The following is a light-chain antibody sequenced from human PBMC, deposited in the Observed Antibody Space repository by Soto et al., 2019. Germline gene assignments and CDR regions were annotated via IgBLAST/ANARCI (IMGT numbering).Light chain of an antibody. V-gene: IGKV3-15*01. J-gene: IGKJ1*01. CDR3: QQYNSWPRT. Sequence: EILMTQSPATLSVSPGERATLSCRASQSVSSNLAWYQQKPGQGPRLLIYGASTRATGIPARFSGSGSGTDFTLTISSLQSEDFPVYYCQQYNSWPRTFGHGTKVEIK. CDR1: QSVSSN. CDR2: GAS.